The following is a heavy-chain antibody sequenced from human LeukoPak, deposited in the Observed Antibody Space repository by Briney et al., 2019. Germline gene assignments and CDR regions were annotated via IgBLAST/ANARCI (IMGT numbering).Heavy chain of an antibody. CDR3: ARLGDSSGYYYVPYYFDY. Sequence: SETLSLTCTVSGGSISSSSHYWGWIRQPPGKGLEWIGSIYYSGSTYYNPSLKSRVTISADTSKNQFSLKLSSVTAADTAVYYCARLGDSSGYYYVPYYFDYWGQGTLVTVSS. CDR1: GGSISSSSHY. CDR2: IYYSGST. J-gene: IGHJ4*02. D-gene: IGHD3-22*01. V-gene: IGHV4-39*01.